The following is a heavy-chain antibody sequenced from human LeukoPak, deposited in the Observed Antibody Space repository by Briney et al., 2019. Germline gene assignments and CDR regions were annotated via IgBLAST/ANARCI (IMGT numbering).Heavy chain of an antibody. CDR3: LTVVETTIAAFDI. CDR2: ISYDGSNK. V-gene: IGHV3-30*03. Sequence: GGSLRLSCAASGFTFSSYGMHWVRQAPGKGLEWVAVISYDGSNKYYADSVKGRFTISTDNAKKTLYLQMISLRVEDTAVYYCLTVVETTIAAFDIWGQGTMVTVSS. CDR1: GFTFSSYG. J-gene: IGHJ3*02. D-gene: IGHD1-26*01.